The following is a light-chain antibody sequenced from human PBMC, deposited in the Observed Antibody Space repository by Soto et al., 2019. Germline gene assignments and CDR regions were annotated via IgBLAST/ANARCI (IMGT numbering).Light chain of an antibody. Sequence: TESKYSLPVTPREAASISGRSSQILLHSHGYHYLDWYLQKPGQSPQLLIYLASNRASGVPDRFSGSGSGTDFTLTISRLETEDFAVYYCQQYGSSGTFGQGTKVAIK. CDR2: LAS. CDR1: QILLHSHGYHY. J-gene: IGKJ1*01. CDR3: QQYGSSGT. V-gene: IGKV2-28*01.